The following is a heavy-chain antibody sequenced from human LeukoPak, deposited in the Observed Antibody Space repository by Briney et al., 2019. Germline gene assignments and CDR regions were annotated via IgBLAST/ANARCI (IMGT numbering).Heavy chain of an antibody. CDR2: IRYDGHIK. V-gene: IGHV3-30*02. D-gene: IGHD3-9*01. J-gene: IGHJ4*02. CDR3: ARGAYYNILTGYRGEILGFDY. Sequence: GGSLRISCAASGYTFSSYGMHWVRQAPGKGLEWVAFIRYDGHIKYYADSVKGRFSISRDNSKNTLYLQMNSLRAEDTAVYYCARGAYYNILTGYRGEILGFDYWGQGTLVTVSS. CDR1: GYTFSSYG.